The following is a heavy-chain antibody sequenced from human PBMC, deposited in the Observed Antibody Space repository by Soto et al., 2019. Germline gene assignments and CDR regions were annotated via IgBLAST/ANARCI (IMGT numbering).Heavy chain of an antibody. CDR3: ARGWYYYDSSGYAFDY. V-gene: IGHV1-69*06. Sequence: GASVKVSCKASGDTFSSYAISWVRQAPGQGPEWMGGIIPIFGTANYAQKFKGRVTITADKSTSTAYMELISLRSEDTAMYYCARGWYYYDSSGYAFDYWGQGTQVTVSS. D-gene: IGHD3-22*01. J-gene: IGHJ4*02. CDR2: IIPIFGTA. CDR1: GDTFSSYA.